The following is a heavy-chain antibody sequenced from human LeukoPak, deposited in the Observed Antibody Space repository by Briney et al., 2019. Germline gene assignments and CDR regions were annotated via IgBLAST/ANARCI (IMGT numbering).Heavy chain of an antibody. J-gene: IGHJ4*02. CDR3: ARFVKLTSSWYGAQFDY. V-gene: IGHV4-59*08. Sequence: ASETLSLTCTVSGGSISSYYWSWIRQPPGKGLEWIGYIYYSGSTNYNPSLKSRVTISVDTSKNQFSLKLSSVTAADTAVYYCARFVKLTSSWYGAQFDYWGQGTLVTVSS. CDR1: GGSISSYY. CDR2: IYYSGST. D-gene: IGHD6-13*01.